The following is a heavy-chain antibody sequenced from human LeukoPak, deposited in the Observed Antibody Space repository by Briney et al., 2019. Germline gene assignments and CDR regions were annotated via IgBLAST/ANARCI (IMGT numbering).Heavy chain of an antibody. V-gene: IGHV4-4*07. J-gene: IGHJ4*02. D-gene: IGHD3-3*01. CDR2: IYTSGGT. Sequence: SETLSLTCTVSGGSISSYSWSWIRQPAGKGLEWIGRIYTSGGTNSNPSLKSRVTMSVDTSKNQFSLKLSSVTAADTAVYYCARSTIFGVVIGPLDYWGQGTLVTVSS. CDR1: GGSISSYS. CDR3: ARSTIFGVVIGPLDY.